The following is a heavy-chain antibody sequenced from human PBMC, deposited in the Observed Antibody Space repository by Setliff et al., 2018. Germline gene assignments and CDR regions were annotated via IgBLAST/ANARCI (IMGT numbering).Heavy chain of an antibody. Sequence: PSETLSLTCTVSGDSISSTSYQWGWVRQPPGKGLEWIGSIYYTGTAYYNPSLKSRVTISVGTSKNQFSLQVTSLAATDTALYFCARHEFVGGYYGSVTYRHFDYWGQGILVTVSS. D-gene: IGHD3-10*01. J-gene: IGHJ4*02. V-gene: IGHV4-39*01. CDR3: ARHEFVGGYYGSVTYRHFDY. CDR1: GDSISSTSYQ. CDR2: IYYTGTA.